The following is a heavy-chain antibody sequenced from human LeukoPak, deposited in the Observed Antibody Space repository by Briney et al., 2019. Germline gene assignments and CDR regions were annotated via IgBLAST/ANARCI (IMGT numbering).Heavy chain of an antibody. CDR1: GGTFSSYA. Sequence: ASVKVSCKASGGTFSSYAISWVRQAPGQGLEWMGRIIPILGIANYAQKFQGRVTITADKSTSTAYMELSSLRSEDTAVYYCARAPAFYCSSTSCYGVYFDYWGQGTLVTVSS. CDR3: ARAPAFYCSSTSCYGVYFDY. J-gene: IGHJ4*02. CDR2: IIPILGIA. V-gene: IGHV1-69*04. D-gene: IGHD2-2*01.